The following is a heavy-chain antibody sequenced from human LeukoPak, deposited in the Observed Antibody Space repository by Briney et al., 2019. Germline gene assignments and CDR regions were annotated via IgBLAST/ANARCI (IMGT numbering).Heavy chain of an antibody. V-gene: IGHV3-30*19. CDR1: GFTFSSYG. CDR3: ARDQSSGWYEGWGDFDY. J-gene: IGHJ4*02. CDR2: ISYDGSNK. Sequence: GRSLRLSCAASGFTFSSYGMHWVRQAPGKGLEWVAVISYDGSNKYYADSVKGRFTISRDNSKNTLYLQMNSLRAEDTAVYYCARDQSSGWYEGWGDFDYWGQGTLVTVSS. D-gene: IGHD6-19*01.